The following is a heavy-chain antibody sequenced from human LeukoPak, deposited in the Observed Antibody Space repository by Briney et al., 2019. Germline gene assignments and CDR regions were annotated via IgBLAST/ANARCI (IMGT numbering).Heavy chain of an antibody. V-gene: IGHV1-18*01. D-gene: IGHD6-13*01. J-gene: IGHJ4*02. Sequence: ASVKVSCKASGYTFTSYGISWVRQAPGQGLEWMGWISAYNGNTNYAQKLQGRVTMTTDTSTSTAYMELRSLRSDDTAVYYCARVSKIAAAGTGGYWGQGTLVTVSS. CDR2: ISAYNGNT. CDR1: GYTFTSYG. CDR3: ARVSKIAAAGTGGY.